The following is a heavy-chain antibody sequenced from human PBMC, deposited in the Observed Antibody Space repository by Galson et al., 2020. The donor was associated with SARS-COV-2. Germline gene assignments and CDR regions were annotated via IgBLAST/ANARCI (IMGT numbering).Heavy chain of an antibody. D-gene: IGHD2-2*01. CDR1: GFTFTSSA. CDR3: AAPYCSSTSCDDAFDI. J-gene: IGHJ3*02. V-gene: IGHV1-58*01. Sequence: SVNVSCKASGFTFTSSAVQWVRQARRQRLEGIGWIVVGSGNTNYAQKFQERVTITRDMSTSTAYMELSSLRSEDAAVYYCAAPYCSSTSCDDAFDIWGQGTMVTVSS. CDR2: IVVGSGNT.